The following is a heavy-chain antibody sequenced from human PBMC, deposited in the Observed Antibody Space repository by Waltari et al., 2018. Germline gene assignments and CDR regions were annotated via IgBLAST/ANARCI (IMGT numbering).Heavy chain of an antibody. V-gene: IGHV1-8*01. CDR3: ARGPNYYDSSGYSAFDY. Sequence: QVQLVQSGAEVKKPGASVKVSCKASGYTFTSYDINWVRQATGQGLEWMGWMNPNSGNTGYAQKFQGRVTMTRNTSISTAYMELSSLRSEDTAVYYCARGPNYYDSSGYSAFDYWGQGTLVTVSS. CDR2: MNPNSGNT. CDR1: GYTFTSYD. D-gene: IGHD3-22*01. J-gene: IGHJ4*02.